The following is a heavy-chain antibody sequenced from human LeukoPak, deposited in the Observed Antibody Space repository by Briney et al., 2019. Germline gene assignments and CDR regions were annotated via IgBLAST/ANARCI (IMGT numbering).Heavy chain of an antibody. CDR3: ARGVAYYFDY. V-gene: IGHV4-39*07. J-gene: IGHJ4*02. Sequence: SETLSLTCTVSGGSISSSSYYWGWIRQPPGKGLGWIGSIYYSGSTYYNPSLKSRVTISVDTSKNQFSLKLSSVTAADTAVYYCARGVAYYFDYWGQGTLVTVSS. CDR2: IYYSGST. CDR1: GGSISSSSYY. D-gene: IGHD2-15*01.